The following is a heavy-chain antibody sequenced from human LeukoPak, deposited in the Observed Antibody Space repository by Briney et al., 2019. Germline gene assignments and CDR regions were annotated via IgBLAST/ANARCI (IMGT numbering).Heavy chain of an antibody. CDR3: AKVPYYYYYMDV. J-gene: IGHJ6*03. V-gene: IGHV3-23*01. CDR1: GFTFSTYA. CDR2: ISGSGGST. Sequence: GGSLRLSCAASGFTFSTYAMSWVRQAPGKGLEWVSAISGSGGSTYYADSVKGRFTISRDNSKNTLYLQMNSLRAEDTAVYYCAKVPYYYYYMDVWGKGTTVTVSS.